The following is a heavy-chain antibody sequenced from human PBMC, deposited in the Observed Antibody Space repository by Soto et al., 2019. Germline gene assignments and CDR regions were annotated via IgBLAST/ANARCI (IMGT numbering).Heavy chain of an antibody. Sequence: QVNLVQSGAEVKKPGASVKVSCKGSGYAFTIYGITWVRQAPGQGLEWMGWISAHNGNTNYAQKLQGRVTVTRDTSTSTAYMELRSLRSDDTAVYYCARGRYGDYWGQGALVTVSS. CDR1: GYAFTIYG. D-gene: IGHD1-1*01. CDR3: ARGRYGDY. J-gene: IGHJ4*02. V-gene: IGHV1-18*01. CDR2: ISAHNGNT.